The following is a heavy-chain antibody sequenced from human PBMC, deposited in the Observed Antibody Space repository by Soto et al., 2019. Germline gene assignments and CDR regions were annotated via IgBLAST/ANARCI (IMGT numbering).Heavy chain of an antibody. D-gene: IGHD5-12*01. CDR2: INPNGGVT. V-gene: IGHV1-2*04. CDR3: ARESGGATATLDYYYFYMDV. CDR1: GDTFNDYY. J-gene: IGHJ6*03. Sequence: QVQLVQSGAEVKKPGASVTVSCRSSGDTFNDYYIHWVRQAPGQGLEWIGWINPNGGVTKYAQKFQGWVSMTRDTSIRTVYMRLSRLRSDDTAVYYCARESGGATATLDYYYFYMDVWGTGTTVTVSS.